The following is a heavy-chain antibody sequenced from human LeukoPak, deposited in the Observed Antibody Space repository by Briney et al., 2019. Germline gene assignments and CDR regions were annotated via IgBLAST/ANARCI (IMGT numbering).Heavy chain of an antibody. CDR1: VYTFTSYD. CDR2: MNPNSGNT. V-gene: IGHV1-8*03. CDR3: ARGPPYDFWSGYYLDWFDP. Sequence: ASVKVSCKASVYTFTSYDINWVRQATVQGLEWMGWMNPNSGNTGYEQKFQGRVTITRNTSISTAYMELSSLRSEDTAVYYCARGPPYDFWSGYYLDWFDPWGQGTLVTVSS. D-gene: IGHD3-3*01. J-gene: IGHJ5*02.